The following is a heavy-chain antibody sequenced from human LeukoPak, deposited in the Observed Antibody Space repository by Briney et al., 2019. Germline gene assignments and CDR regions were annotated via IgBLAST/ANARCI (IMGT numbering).Heavy chain of an antibody. J-gene: IGHJ4*02. Sequence: GGSLRLSCTASGFTFGDYAMSWFRQAPGKGLEWVGFIRSKDYGGTTEYAASVKGRFTISRDDSKSIAYLQMNSLKTEDTAVYYCTRDSPSITMIVEAPYWGQGTLVTVSS. CDR3: TRDSPSITMIVEAPY. CDR1: GFTFGDYA. V-gene: IGHV3-49*03. CDR2: IRSKDYGGTT. D-gene: IGHD3-22*01.